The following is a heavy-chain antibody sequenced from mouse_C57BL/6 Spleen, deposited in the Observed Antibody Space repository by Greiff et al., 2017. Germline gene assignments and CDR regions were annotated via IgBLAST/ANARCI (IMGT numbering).Heavy chain of an antibody. Sequence: QVQLQQPGAELVRPGSSVKLSCKASGYTFTSYWMDWVKQRPGQGLEWIGNIYPSDSETHYNQKFKDKATLTVDKSSSTAYMQLSSLTSEDSAVYYCARSLGITTGGPYYYAMDYWGQGTSVTVSS. CDR3: ARSLGITTGGPYYYAMDY. J-gene: IGHJ4*01. D-gene: IGHD2-4*01. CDR2: IYPSDSET. V-gene: IGHV1-61*01. CDR1: GYTFTSYW.